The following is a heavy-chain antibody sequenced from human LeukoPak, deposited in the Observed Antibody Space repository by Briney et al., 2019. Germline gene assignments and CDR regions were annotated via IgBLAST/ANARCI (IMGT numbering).Heavy chain of an antibody. CDR1: GFTFSSYA. Sequence: GGSLRLSCAASGFTFSSYAMSWVRQAPGKGLEWVSAISGSGGSTYYADSVKGRFTISRDNSKNTLYLQMNSLRAEDTAVYYCAKGKRVPAATVRANFDYWGQGTLVTVSS. J-gene: IGHJ4*02. D-gene: IGHD2-2*01. CDR3: AKGKRVPAATVRANFDY. V-gene: IGHV3-23*01. CDR2: ISGSGGST.